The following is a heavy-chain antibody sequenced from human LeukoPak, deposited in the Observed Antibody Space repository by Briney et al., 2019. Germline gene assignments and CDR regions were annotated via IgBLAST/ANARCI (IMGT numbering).Heavy chain of an antibody. D-gene: IGHD2-15*01. V-gene: IGHV4-59*12. CDR3: ARDRVVVAATYFDY. Sequence: SETLSLTCTVSGGSISSYYWSWIRQPPGKGLEWIGYIYYSGSTNYNPSLKSRVTMSVDTSKNQFSLKLGSVTAADTAVYYCARDRVVVAATYFDYWGQGTLVTVSS. J-gene: IGHJ4*02. CDR2: IYYSGST. CDR1: GGSISSYY.